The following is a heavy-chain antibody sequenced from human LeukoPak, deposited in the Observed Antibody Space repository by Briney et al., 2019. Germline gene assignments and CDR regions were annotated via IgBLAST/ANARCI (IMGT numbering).Heavy chain of an antibody. V-gene: IGHV1-8*01. D-gene: IGHD4-17*01. CDR2: MNPNSGNT. CDR1: GYTFTSYG. Sequence: ASVKVSCKASGYTFTSYGINWVRQATGQGLGWMGWMNPNSGNTGYAQKFQGRVTMTTNTSITTAYMELSSLRSEDTAVYYCASGGGTYGDYGATDYWGQGTLVTVSS. J-gene: IGHJ4*02. CDR3: ASGGGTYGDYGATDY.